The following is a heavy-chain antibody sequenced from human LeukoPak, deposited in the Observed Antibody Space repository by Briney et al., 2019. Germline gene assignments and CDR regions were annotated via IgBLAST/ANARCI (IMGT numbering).Heavy chain of an antibody. CDR3: ARDRGYCSSTSCSYFDY. Sequence: SETLSLTCTVSGGSISSYYWSWIRQPPGKGLEWIGYIYYSGSTNYNPSLKSRVTISVDRSKNQFSLKLSSVTAADTAVYYCARDRGYCSSTSCSYFDYWGQGTLVTVSS. D-gene: IGHD2-2*01. CDR1: GGSISSYY. V-gene: IGHV4-59*12. J-gene: IGHJ4*02. CDR2: IYYSGST.